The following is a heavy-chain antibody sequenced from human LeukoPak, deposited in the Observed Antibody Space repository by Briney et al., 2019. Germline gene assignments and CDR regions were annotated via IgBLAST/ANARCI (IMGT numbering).Heavy chain of an antibody. CDR1: GGSISSSY. CDR3: VREAVVVPGAYYYYYMDV. J-gene: IGHJ6*03. V-gene: IGHV4-59*01. D-gene: IGHD2-2*01. CDR2: IYYSGST. Sequence: KPSETLSLTCTVSGGSISSSYWSWIRQPPGKGLEWIGYIYYSGSTNYNPSLKSRVTISVDTSKNQFSLELSSVTAADTAVYYCVREAVVVPGAYYYYYMDVWGKGTTVTVSS.